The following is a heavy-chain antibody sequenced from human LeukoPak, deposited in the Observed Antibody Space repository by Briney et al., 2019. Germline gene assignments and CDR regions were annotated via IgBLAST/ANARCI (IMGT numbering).Heavy chain of an antibody. V-gene: IGHV4-39*01. D-gene: IGHD6-13*01. CDR2: IYYSGST. J-gene: IGHJ3*02. CDR3: ASWVRNQLVEDAFDI. Sequence: SETLSLTCTVSGGSISSSSYYWGWIRQPPGKGLEWIGSIYYSGSTYYNPSLKSRVTISVDTSKNQFSLKLSSVTAADTAVYYCASWVRNQLVEDAFDIWGQGTMVTVSS. CDR1: GGSISSSSYY.